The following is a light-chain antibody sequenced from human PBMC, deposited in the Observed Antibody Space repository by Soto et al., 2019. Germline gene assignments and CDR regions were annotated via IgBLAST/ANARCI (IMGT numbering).Light chain of an antibody. Sequence: QSALTQPASVSGSPGQSITISCTGTSSDVGGYNYVSWYQQHPGKAPKLIIYEASNRPSGVSNRFSGSKSGNTASLTISGLQAEDEADYYCSSYTSSSTVVFGTGTKVTVL. J-gene: IGLJ1*01. CDR2: EAS. CDR3: SSYTSSSTVV. CDR1: SSDVGGYNY. V-gene: IGLV2-14*01.